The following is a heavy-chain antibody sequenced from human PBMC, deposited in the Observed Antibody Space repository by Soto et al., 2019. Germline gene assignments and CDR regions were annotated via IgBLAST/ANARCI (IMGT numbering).Heavy chain of an antibody. CDR3: TTEGGVVVGADYLIDGMDV. V-gene: IGHV3-15*07. CDR1: GFAFSNAW. D-gene: IGHD1-26*01. J-gene: IGHJ6*02. CDR2: IKSKTDGGTT. Sequence: GSLRLSCAASGFAFSNAWMNWVRQAPGKGLEWVGRIKSKTDGGTTDYAAPVKGRFTISRDDSKNTLYLQMNSLKTEDTAVYYCTTEGGVVVGADYLIDGMDVWGQGTTVTVSS.